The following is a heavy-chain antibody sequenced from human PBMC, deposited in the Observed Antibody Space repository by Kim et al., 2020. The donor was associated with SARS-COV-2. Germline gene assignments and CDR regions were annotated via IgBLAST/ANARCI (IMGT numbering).Heavy chain of an antibody. Sequence: GGSLRLSCTASGFTFGDYAMRWFRQAPGKGLEWVGFIRSKAYGGNTAYAASVKGRFTISRADSKRIAYLQMNSLKTEDTAVYYCTRVLVRGLYYYYYYG. CDR1: GFTFGDYA. J-gene: IGHJ6*01. V-gene: IGHV3-49*03. D-gene: IGHD3-10*01. CDR3: TRVLVRGLYYYYYYG. CDR2: IRSKAYGGNT.